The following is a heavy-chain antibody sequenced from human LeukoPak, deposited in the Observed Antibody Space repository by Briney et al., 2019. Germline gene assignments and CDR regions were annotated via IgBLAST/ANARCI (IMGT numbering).Heavy chain of an antibody. V-gene: IGHV3-23*01. CDR2: ITCSGDRT. J-gene: IGHJ4*02. CDR1: GFTFSSYA. D-gene: IGHD7-27*01. CDR3: AKVTGDPLPGY. Sequence: GGALRLSCAASGFTFSSYAVSWVRQAPGKGLDWVSTITCSGDRTYYAHSVKGRFTISRDNSKNTLYLQMNSLRAEDTAVYYCAKVTGDPLPGYWGQGTLVTVSS.